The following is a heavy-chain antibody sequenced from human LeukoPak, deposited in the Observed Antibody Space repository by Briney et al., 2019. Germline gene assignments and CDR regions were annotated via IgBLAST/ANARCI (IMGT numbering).Heavy chain of an antibody. CDR2: MNPNSGNT. Sequence: ASVKVSCKASGYTFASYDINWVRQATGQGLEWMGWMNPNSGNTGYAQKFQGRVTMTRNTSISTAYMELSSLRSEDTAVYYCARVHSYYYGSGSYFLWGQGTLVTVSS. V-gene: IGHV1-8*02. J-gene: IGHJ4*02. CDR3: ARVHSYYYGSGSYFL. CDR1: GYTFASYD. D-gene: IGHD3-10*01.